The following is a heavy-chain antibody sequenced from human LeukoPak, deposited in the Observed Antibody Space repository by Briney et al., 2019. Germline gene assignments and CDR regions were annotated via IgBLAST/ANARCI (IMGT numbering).Heavy chain of an antibody. J-gene: IGHJ6*03. CDR2: INPNSGGT. V-gene: IGHV1-2*02. Sequence: ASVKVSCKASGYTFTGYYMHWVRQAPGQGLEWMGWINPNSGGTNYAQKFQGRGTMTRDTSISTAYMELSRLRSDDTAVYYCARDQTLNLERRTNCYYYYMDVWGKGTTVTVSS. CDR3: ARDQTLNLERRTNCYYYYMDV. CDR1: GYTFTGYY. D-gene: IGHD1-1*01.